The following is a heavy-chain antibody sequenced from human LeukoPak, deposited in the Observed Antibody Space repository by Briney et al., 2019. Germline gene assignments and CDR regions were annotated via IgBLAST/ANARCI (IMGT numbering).Heavy chain of an antibody. CDR2: IYPSDSGI. Sequence: PGESLKISCKTSGYGFINYWIAWVRQVPGKGLEWMGIIYPSDSGIRYSPPFQGQVTISADKSISTAYLHWSSLKASDTAMYYCARLRDAYSHFDYWGQGALVTVSS. CDR3: ARLRDAYSHFDY. D-gene: IGHD5-24*01. CDR1: GYGFINYW. J-gene: IGHJ4*02. V-gene: IGHV5-51*01.